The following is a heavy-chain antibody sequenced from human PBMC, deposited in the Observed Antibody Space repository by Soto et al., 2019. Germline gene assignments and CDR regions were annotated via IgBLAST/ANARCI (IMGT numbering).Heavy chain of an antibody. Sequence: SVKVSCKSSGGTFSSYAISWVRQAPGQGLEWMGGIIPIFGTANYAQKFQGRVTITADESTSTAYMELSSLRSEDTAVYYCARGSITGTTRGGFDYWGQGTLVTVSS. CDR3: ARGSITGTTRGGFDY. CDR1: GGTFSSYA. CDR2: IIPIFGTA. J-gene: IGHJ4*02. D-gene: IGHD1-7*01. V-gene: IGHV1-69*13.